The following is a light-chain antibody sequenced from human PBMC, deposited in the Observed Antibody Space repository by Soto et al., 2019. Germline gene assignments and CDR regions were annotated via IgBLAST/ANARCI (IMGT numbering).Light chain of an antibody. V-gene: IGLV2-14*01. CDR1: SSDVGGYNY. Sequence: QSALTQPASVSGSPGQSITISCTGTSSDVGGYNYVSWYQQHPGKAPKLMIYDVSYRPSGVSNRFSGSKSGNTASLTISGLQAEDEADYYCSSYTGSATRVVFGGGTKLTVL. CDR3: SSYTGSATRVV. CDR2: DVS. J-gene: IGLJ2*01.